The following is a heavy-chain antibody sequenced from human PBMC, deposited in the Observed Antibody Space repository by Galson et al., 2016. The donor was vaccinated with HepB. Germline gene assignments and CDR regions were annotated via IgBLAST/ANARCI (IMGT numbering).Heavy chain of an antibody. V-gene: IGHV5-51*03. D-gene: IGHD3-3*01. CDR2: IFPGDSDT. Sequence: SGAEVKKPGESLKISCKASGYSFTSYWIGWVRQMPGKGLEWMGIIFPGDSDTKYSPSFGGLVTISVDRSINTAYLQWSSLRASDTAIYYCARPPYYDFWSGFGRWGRGTLVTVSS. J-gene: IGHJ4*02. CDR1: GYSFTSYW. CDR3: ARPPYYDFWSGFGR.